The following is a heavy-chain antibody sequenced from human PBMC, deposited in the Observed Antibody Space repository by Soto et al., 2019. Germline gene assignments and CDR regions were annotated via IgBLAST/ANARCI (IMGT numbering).Heavy chain of an antibody. CDR2: INHSGST. Sequence: SETLSLTCAVYGGSFSGYYWSWIRQPPGKGLEWIGEINHSGSTNYNPSLKSRVTISVDTSKNQFSLKLSSMTAADTAVYYCARGMATVTTYYYYYMDVWGKGTRVTVCS. CDR1: GGSFSGYY. J-gene: IGHJ6*03. CDR3: ARGMATVTTYYYYYMDV. D-gene: IGHD4-4*01. V-gene: IGHV4-34*01.